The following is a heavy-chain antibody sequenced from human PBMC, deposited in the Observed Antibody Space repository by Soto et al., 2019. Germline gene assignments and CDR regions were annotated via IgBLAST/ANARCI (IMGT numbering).Heavy chain of an antibody. V-gene: IGHV1-18*01. J-gene: IGHJ4*02. CDR3: ARSGAYCTSITCLFDSF. CDR1: GYTFSSYG. Sequence: QAQLVQSGAEVKKPGASVKVSCRASGYTFSSYGYAWVRQAPGQGLEWMGWISADNGDTNYAQKFQDRVTMTTSTSTTTAYMELRNLGSDDTDVYYCARSGAYCTSITCLFDSFWGLGTLVTVSS. D-gene: IGHD2-8*01. CDR2: ISADNGDT.